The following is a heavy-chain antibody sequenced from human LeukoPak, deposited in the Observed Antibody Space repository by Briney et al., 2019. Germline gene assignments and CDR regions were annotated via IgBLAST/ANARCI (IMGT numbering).Heavy chain of an antibody. CDR1: GGSISSYY. V-gene: IGHV4-4*07. CDR3: ARSGPIFGVVLPFDP. D-gene: IGHD3-3*01. Sequence: MPSQTLSLTCTVSGGSISSYYWSWIRQPAGKGLEWIGRIYTSGSTNYNPSLKSRVTMSVDTSKNQFSLKLSSVTAADTAVYYCARSGPIFGVVLPFDPWGQGTLVTVSS. J-gene: IGHJ5*02. CDR2: IYTSGST.